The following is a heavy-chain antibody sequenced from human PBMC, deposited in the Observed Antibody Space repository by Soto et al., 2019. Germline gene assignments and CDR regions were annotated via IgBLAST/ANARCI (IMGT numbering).Heavy chain of an antibody. CDR2: IYYSGST. Sequence: QVQLQESGPGLVKPSETLSLTCTVSGGSISSYYWSWIRQPPGKGLEWIGYIYYSGSTNYNPSLKSRVTISVDTSKNQVSLKLSSVTAADTDVYYGARVWGGAFDIWGQGTMVTVSS. CDR1: GGSISSYY. V-gene: IGHV4-59*01. J-gene: IGHJ3*02. D-gene: IGHD3-10*01. CDR3: ARVWGGAFDI.